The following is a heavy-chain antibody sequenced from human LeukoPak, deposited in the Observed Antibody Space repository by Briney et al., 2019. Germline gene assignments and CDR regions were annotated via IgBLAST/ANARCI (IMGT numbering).Heavy chain of an antibody. CDR3: AREPPTMIVPDY. D-gene: IGHD3-22*01. J-gene: IGHJ4*02. CDR2: ISSSSSYI. V-gene: IGHV3-21*01. CDR1: GLTFTSYS. Sequence: GGSVRLSCAASGLTFTSYSMNWVRQAPGKGLEWVSSISSSSSYISYADSVKGRFTISRDNAKNSLYLQMNSLRAEDTAVYYCAREPPTMIVPDYWGQGTLVTVSA.